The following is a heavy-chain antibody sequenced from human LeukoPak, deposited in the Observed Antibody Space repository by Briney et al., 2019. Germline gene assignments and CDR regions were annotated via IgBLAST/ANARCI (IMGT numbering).Heavy chain of an antibody. CDR3: ARDCSSTSCYTTIDY. CDR2: INPSGGST. V-gene: IGHV1-46*01. J-gene: IGHJ4*02. Sequence: ASVKVSCKASGYTFTSYYMHWVRQAPGQGLEWMGIINPSGGSTSYAQKFQGRVTMTRDTSTSTVYMELSSLRSEDTAVYYCARDCSSTSCYTTIDYWGQGTLVTVSS. CDR1: GYTFTSYY. D-gene: IGHD2-2*02.